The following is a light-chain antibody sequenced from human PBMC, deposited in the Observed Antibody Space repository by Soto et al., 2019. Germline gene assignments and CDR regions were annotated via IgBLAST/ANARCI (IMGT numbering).Light chain of an antibody. CDR1: QSIGRF. J-gene: IGKJ1*01. CDR3: QQYNSYSQT. Sequence: DIQMTQSPSSLSASVGDRVTITCLASQSIGRFLNWYQQKPGKAPALLIYAASSLQSGVPSRFSGSGSGTDFTLTISSLQPDDFATYYCQQYNSYSQTFGQGTKVDI. V-gene: IGKV1-39*01. CDR2: AAS.